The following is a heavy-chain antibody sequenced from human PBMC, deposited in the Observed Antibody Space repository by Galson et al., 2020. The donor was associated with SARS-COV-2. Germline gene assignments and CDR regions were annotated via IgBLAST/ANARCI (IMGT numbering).Heavy chain of an antibody. CDR1: DDSISGYL. CDR3: ARFKGDSYDAFDV. V-gene: IGHV4-59*01. Sequence: SDTLSLTCTLSDDSISGYLWTWIPQSPGKGLEWIGDIFYTGTTNYNTSLQGRIIMSLDTSKNQFSLRLTSVTAADAAVYFCARFKGDSYDAFDVWCQGTLVTVSS. CDR2: IFYTGTT. D-gene: IGHD2-21*02. J-gene: IGHJ3*01.